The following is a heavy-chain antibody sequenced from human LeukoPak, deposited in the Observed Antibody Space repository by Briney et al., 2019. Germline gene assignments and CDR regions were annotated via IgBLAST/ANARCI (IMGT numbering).Heavy chain of an antibody. J-gene: IGHJ4*02. Sequence: ASVKVSCKASGYTFTGYYMHWVRQAPGQGLEWMGITNPSGGSTSYAQKFQGRVTMTRDTSTSTVYMELSSLRSEDTAVYSCARDQVVVTASDLHSFDYWGQGTLVTVSS. CDR3: ARDQVVVTASDLHSFDY. D-gene: IGHD2-21*02. CDR1: GYTFTGYY. V-gene: IGHV1-46*01. CDR2: TNPSGGST.